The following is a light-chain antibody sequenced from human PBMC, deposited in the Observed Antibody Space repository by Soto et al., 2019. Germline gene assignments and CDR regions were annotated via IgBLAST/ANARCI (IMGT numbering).Light chain of an antibody. J-gene: IGKJ5*01. Sequence: DIQLTQSPSFLSASVGDRVTITCRASQGISSYLAWYQQKPGKAPKLLIYAASTLQSGVPSRFSGSGSGTEFTLTISSLQPEDFAIYYCQQLSSYPITFGQGTRLEIK. CDR1: QGISSY. CDR2: AAS. V-gene: IGKV1-9*01. CDR3: QQLSSYPIT.